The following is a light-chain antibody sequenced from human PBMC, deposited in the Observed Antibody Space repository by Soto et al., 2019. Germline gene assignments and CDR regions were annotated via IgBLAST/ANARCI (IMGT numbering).Light chain of an antibody. V-gene: IGLV1-44*01. Sequence: QSVLTQPPSASGTPGQRVTISCSGSRSNVESNTVSWYQQLPGTAPKLLIYSNDQWPSGVPDRFSGSKSGTSASLAISGLQSEDEADYFCAAWDDRLNEYVFGTGTKLT. J-gene: IGLJ1*01. CDR3: AAWDDRLNEYV. CDR2: SND. CDR1: RSNVESNT.